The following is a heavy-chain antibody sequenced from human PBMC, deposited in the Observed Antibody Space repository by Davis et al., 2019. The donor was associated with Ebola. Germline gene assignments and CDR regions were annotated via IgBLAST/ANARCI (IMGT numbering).Heavy chain of an antibody. D-gene: IGHD3-3*01. Sequence: AASVKVSCKASGYTFTSYAMHWVRQAPGQRLEWMGWINAGNGNTKYSQKLQGRVTITRDTSASTAYMELSSLRSEDTAVYYCARDRVTIFGVVIISYGMDVWGQGTTVTVSS. CDR2: INAGNGNT. V-gene: IGHV1-3*01. CDR3: ARDRVTIFGVVIISYGMDV. CDR1: GYTFTSYA. J-gene: IGHJ6*02.